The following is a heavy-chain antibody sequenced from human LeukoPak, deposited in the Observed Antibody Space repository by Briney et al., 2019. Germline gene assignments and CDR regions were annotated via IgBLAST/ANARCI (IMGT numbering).Heavy chain of an antibody. Sequence: GGSLRLSCAASGFTFSRYAMHWVRQAPGKGLEWVAVISYDGSNEYYADSVKGRFTISRDNSKNTLYLQMNSLRLEDTAVYYCARDYYCSGGSCLYFDYWGQGTLVTVSS. CDR3: ARDYYCSGGSCLYFDY. J-gene: IGHJ4*02. V-gene: IGHV3-30-3*01. CDR1: GFTFSRYA. CDR2: ISYDGSNE. D-gene: IGHD2-15*01.